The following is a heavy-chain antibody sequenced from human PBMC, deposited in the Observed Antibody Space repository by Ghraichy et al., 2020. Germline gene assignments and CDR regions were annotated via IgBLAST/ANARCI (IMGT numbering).Heavy chain of an antibody. V-gene: IGHV4-61*01. D-gene: IGHD1-26*01. J-gene: IGHJ5*02. CDR3: ARDGVVGAPVYWFDP. CDR2: IYYSGST. Sequence: SQTLSLTCTVSGGSVSSGSYYWSWIRQPPGKGLEWIGYIYYSGSTNYNPSLKSRVTISVDTSKNQFSLKLSSVTAADTAVYYCARDGVVGAPVYWFDPWGQGTLVTVSS. CDR1: GGSVSSGSYY.